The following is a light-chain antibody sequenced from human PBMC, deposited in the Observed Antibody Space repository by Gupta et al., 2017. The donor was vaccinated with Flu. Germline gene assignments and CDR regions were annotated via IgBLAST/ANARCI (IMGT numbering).Light chain of an antibody. CDR1: QGISSY. CDR3: QQNYTYPHS. CDR2: AAS. Sequence: NRMAPSPSSFSASTGDRVTITCRASQGISSYLAWYQQKPGKAPKLLIYAASNLQSGVPSRFSGSGSGTDFTLTISCLQSEDFATYYCQQNYTYPHSFGQGTKLEIK. J-gene: IGKJ2*03. V-gene: IGKV1-8*01.